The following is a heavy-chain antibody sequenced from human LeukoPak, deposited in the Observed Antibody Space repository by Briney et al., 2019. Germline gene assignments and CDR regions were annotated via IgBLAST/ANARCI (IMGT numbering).Heavy chain of an antibody. CDR1: GFTFSSYW. D-gene: IGHD3-16*02. Sequence: GGSLRLFCAASGFTFSSYWMSWVRQAPGKGLEGVANIKQDGSEKYYVDSVKGRFTISRDNAKNSLYLQMNSLKAEDTAVYYCARDPHYYDYVWGSYRYLGMDVWGQGTTVTVSS. J-gene: IGHJ6*02. V-gene: IGHV3-7*01. CDR2: IKQDGSEK. CDR3: ARDPHYYDYVWGSYRYLGMDV.